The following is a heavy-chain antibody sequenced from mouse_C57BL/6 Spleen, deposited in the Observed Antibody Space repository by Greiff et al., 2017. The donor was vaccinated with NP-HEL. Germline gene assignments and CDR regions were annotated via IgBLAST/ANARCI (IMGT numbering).Heavy chain of an antibody. J-gene: IGHJ2*01. V-gene: IGHV1-80*01. Sequence: VQLQQSGAELVKPGASVKISCKASGYAFSSYWMNWVKQRPGKGLEWIGQIYPGDGDTNYNGKFKGKATLTADKSSSTAYMQLSSLTSEDSAVYFCARGLYGSLYYFDYWGQGTTLTVSS. D-gene: IGHD1-1*01. CDR2: IYPGDGDT. CDR3: ARGLYGSLYYFDY. CDR1: GYAFSSYW.